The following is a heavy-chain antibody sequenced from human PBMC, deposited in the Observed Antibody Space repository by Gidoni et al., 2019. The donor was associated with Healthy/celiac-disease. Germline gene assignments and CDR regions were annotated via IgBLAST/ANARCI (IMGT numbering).Heavy chain of an antibody. CDR2: IDWNDDK. Sequence: QVTLRESGPALVKPTQTLTLTCTFSGFSLSTSGMCVSWIRQPPGKALEWLALIDWNDDKYYSTSLKTRLTISKDTTKIQVVLTMTNMDPVDTATYYCARIRIRRSSWYYYYYGMDVWGQGTTVTVSS. CDR1: GFSLSTSGMC. D-gene: IGHD6-13*01. V-gene: IGHV2-70*01. J-gene: IGHJ6*02. CDR3: ARIRIRRSSWYYYYYGMDV.